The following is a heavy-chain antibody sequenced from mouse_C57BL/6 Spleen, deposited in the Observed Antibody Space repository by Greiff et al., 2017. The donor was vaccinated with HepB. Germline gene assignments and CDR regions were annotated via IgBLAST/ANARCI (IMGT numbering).Heavy chain of an antibody. CDR1: GYTFTSYW. J-gene: IGHJ1*03. Sequence: QVQLQQPGAELVMPGASVKLSCKASGYTFTSYWMHWVKQRPGQGLEWIGEIDPSDSYTNYNQKFKGKSTLTVDKSSSTAYMQLSSLTSEDAAVYYGARGGAVVGNFDVWGTGTTVTVSS. CDR3: ARGGAVVGNFDV. CDR2: IDPSDSYT. V-gene: IGHV1-69*01. D-gene: IGHD1-1*01.